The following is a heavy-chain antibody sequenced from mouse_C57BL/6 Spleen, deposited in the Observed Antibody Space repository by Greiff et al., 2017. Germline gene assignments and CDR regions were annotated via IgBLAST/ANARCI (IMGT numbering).Heavy chain of an antibody. V-gene: IGHV1-5*01. J-gene: IGHJ4*01. Sequence: EVQLQQSGTVLARPGASVKMSCKTSGYTFTSYWMHWVKQRPGQGLEWIGAIYPGNSDTSYNQKFKGKAKLTAVTSASTAYMELSSLTNEDSAVYYCTRGNYSNYPVDYWGQGTSVTVSS. CDR3: TRGNYSNYPVDY. D-gene: IGHD2-5*01. CDR1: GYTFTSYW. CDR2: IYPGNSDT.